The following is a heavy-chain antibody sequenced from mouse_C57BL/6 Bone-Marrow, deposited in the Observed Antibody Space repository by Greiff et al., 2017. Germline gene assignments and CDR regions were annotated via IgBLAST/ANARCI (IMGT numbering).Heavy chain of an antibody. V-gene: IGHV1-63*01. CDR2: IYPGGGYT. Sequence: QVQLQQSGAELVRPGTSVKMSCKASGYTFTNYWIGWAKQRPGHGLEWIGDIYPGGGYTNYNEKFKGKAPLTADKSSSTAYMQFSSLTSEDSAIYYCARSDYYGSRFDYWGQGTTRTVSA. D-gene: IGHD1-1*01. CDR1: GYTFTNYW. J-gene: IGHJ2*01. CDR3: ARSDYYGSRFDY.